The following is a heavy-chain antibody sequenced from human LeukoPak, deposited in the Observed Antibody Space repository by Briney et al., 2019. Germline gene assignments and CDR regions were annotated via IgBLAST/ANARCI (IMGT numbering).Heavy chain of an antibody. D-gene: IGHD5-24*01. J-gene: IGHJ4*02. CDR2: IYYSGST. V-gene: IGHV4-31*03. Sequence: KPSETLSLTCTVSGGSISSGGYYWSWIRQHPGKGLEWIGYIYYSGSTYYNPSLKSRVTISVDTSKNQFSLKLSSVTAADTAVYYCAREGRDGYNSDYWGQGTLVTVSS. CDR1: GGSISSGGYY. CDR3: AREGRDGYNSDY.